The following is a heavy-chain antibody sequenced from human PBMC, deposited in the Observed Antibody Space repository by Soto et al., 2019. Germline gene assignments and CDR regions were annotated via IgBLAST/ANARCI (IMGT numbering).Heavy chain of an antibody. Sequence: GGSPNLSCAASGFTFSSYSMNWVRQATGKGLEWVSSISSSNSYIYYSDSLKGRFTISRDNAKNSLYLQMNSLRAEDTAVYYCARDLQRYYYDSSGYYGMFDYWGQGTLVTVSS. CDR2: ISSSNSYI. J-gene: IGHJ4*02. V-gene: IGHV3-21*01. CDR1: GFTFSSYS. D-gene: IGHD3-22*01. CDR3: ARDLQRYYYDSSGYYGMFDY.